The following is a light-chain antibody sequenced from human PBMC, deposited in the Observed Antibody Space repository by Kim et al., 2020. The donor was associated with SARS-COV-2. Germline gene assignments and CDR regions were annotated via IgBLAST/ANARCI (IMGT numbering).Light chain of an antibody. Sequence: DIQMTQSPSTLSASVGDRVTITCRASQGISSYLAWYQQKPGKAPELLIYKASILESGVPSRFSGSGSGTEFTLTISSLQPDDFASFYCQQYKTSPWTFGQGTKVDIK. CDR1: QGISSY. V-gene: IGKV1-5*03. J-gene: IGKJ1*01. CDR3: QQYKTSPWT. CDR2: KAS.